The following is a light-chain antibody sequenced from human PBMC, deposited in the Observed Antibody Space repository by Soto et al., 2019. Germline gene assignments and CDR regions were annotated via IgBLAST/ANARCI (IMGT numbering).Light chain of an antibody. CDR3: QQHISWPLT. V-gene: IGKV3-11*01. CDR2: DAS. J-gene: IGKJ4*01. CDR1: ESVTNS. Sequence: TVLTQAPAALCLSRGERATLSCRASESVTNSLASYQPKPGQAPRLHVYDASNWPTGIPTRFSGSGSGTDFTLTISNLEPEDFAVYYCQQHISWPLTFGGGTKADIK.